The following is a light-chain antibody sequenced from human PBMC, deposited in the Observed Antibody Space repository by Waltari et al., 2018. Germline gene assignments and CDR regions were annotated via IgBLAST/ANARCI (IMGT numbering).Light chain of an antibody. CDR1: ASIPGPYNF. Sequence: QSALTQPASVSGSPGQPIPISCPGTASIPGPYNFFSWYQHRPGKAPKLMIYEDTQRPSGVSDRFSGSKSGNTASLRISGLQAEDEADYYCCSYADSNVVFGGGTKLTV. J-gene: IGLJ2*01. V-gene: IGLV2-23*01. CDR2: EDT. CDR3: CSYADSNVV.